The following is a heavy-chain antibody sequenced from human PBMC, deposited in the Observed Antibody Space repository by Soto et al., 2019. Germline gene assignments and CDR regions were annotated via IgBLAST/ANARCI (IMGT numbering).Heavy chain of an antibody. V-gene: IGHV1-69*04. J-gene: IGHJ3*02. CDR1: GGTFSSYT. D-gene: IGHD2-2*01. CDR2: IIPILGIA. Sequence: SVKVSCKASGGTFSSYTISWVRQAPGQGLEWMGRIIPILGIANYAQKFQGRVTITADKSTSTAYMELSSLRSEDTAVYYCAREVVPAAMLRSAFDIWGQGTMVTVSS. CDR3: AREVVPAAMLRSAFDI.